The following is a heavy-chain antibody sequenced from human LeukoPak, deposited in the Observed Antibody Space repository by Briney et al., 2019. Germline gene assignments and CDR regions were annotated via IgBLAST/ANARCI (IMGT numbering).Heavy chain of an antibody. V-gene: IGHV4-34*01. J-gene: IGHJ4*02. CDR1: GGSFSGYY. Sequence: SETLSLTCAVYGGSFSGYYWSWIRQPPGKGLEWIGEINHSGSTNYNPSLKSRVTISVDTSKNQFSLKLSSVTAVDTAVYYCARRNYDYVWGSYRYVGYFDYWGQGTLVTVSS. CDR2: INHSGST. D-gene: IGHD3-16*02. CDR3: ARRNYDYVWGSYRYVGYFDY.